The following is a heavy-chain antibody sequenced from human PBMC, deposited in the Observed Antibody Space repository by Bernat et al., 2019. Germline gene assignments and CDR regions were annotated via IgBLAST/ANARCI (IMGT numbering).Heavy chain of an antibody. CDR1: GFSFSDYE. CDR2: ISSTANNI. D-gene: IGHD6-13*01. V-gene: IGHV3-48*03. J-gene: IGHJ4*02. Sequence: EVQLLESGGGLVQPGGSLRLSCAASGFSFSDYEMNWVRPAPGKGLEWVSYISSTANNIYYADSVKGRFTISRDNTKKSLYLQMNNLRAEDTADYYCARGPTWYSRTSNFDYWGQGTLVTVSS. CDR3: ARGPTWYSRTSNFDY.